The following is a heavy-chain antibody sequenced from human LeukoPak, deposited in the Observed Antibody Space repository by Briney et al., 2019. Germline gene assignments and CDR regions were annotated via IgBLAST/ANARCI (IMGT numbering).Heavy chain of an antibody. Sequence: PGGSLRLSCAASGFTFSSYAMSRVRQAPGKGLERVSGISGSGGSTYYAESVKGRFTISRDNSKNTLYLQMNSLRAEDTAVYYCAKSIAVRPLRYYFDDWGQGTLVTVSS. D-gene: IGHD6-6*01. CDR2: ISGSGGST. CDR3: AKSIAVRPLRYYFDD. CDR1: GFTFSSYA. V-gene: IGHV3-23*01. J-gene: IGHJ4*02.